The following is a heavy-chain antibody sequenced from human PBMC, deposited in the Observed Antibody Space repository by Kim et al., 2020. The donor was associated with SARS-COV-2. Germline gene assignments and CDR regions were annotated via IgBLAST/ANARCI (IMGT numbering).Heavy chain of an antibody. CDR3: ARIKWSSLVFIDP. V-gene: IGHV4-39*01. Sequence: SETLSLTCTVSLGSISSSSYYWGWIRQPPGKGLEWIGSIYSSGDSHYNPFLKGRVTISVDTSKNQFSLRLNSVTASDTAVYYCARIKWSSLVFIDPWGQG. D-gene: IGHD2-21*01. J-gene: IGHJ5*02. CDR1: LGSISSSSYY. CDR2: IYSSGDS.